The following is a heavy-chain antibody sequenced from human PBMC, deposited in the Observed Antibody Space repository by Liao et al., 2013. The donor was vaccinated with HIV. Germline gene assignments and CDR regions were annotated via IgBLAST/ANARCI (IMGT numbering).Heavy chain of an antibody. CDR1: GGSFSGYY. CDR2: VNHSGST. J-gene: IGHJ6*03. Sequence: QVQLQQWGAGLLKPSETLSLTCAVYGGSFSGYYWSWIRQPPREGAWSGLGKVNHSGSTNYNPSLKSRVTISVDTSKNQFSLKLSSVTAADTAVYHCAREDYDLWSGYYYYYMDVWGERDHGHRLL. V-gene: IGHV4-34*01. D-gene: IGHD3-3*01. CDR3: AREDYDLWSGYYYYYMDV.